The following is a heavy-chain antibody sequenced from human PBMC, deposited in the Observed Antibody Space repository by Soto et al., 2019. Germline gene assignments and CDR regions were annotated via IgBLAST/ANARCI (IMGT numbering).Heavy chain of an antibody. V-gene: IGHV3-48*03. CDR2: ISSSGSTI. CDR3: ARGGVVTDYWYFDL. CDR1: GFTFSSYE. D-gene: IGHD2-21*02. Sequence: EVQLVESGGGLVQPGGSLRLSCAASGFTFSSYEMNWVRQAPGKGLEWVSYISSSGSTIYYADSVKGRFTISRDNAKNSLYLQMNSLRAEDTAVYYCARGGVVTDYWYFDLWGRGTLVTVSS. J-gene: IGHJ2*01.